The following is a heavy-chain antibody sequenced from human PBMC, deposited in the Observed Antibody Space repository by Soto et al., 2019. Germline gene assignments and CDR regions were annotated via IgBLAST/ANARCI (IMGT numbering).Heavy chain of an antibody. Sequence: PSETLSLTCPVSGVSISSGGYYWSWIRQHPGKGLEWIGYIYYSGSTYYNPSLKSRVTISVDTSKNQFSLKLSSVTAADTAVYYCARERRSGPPYGMDVWGQGTTVTVSS. CDR1: GVSISSGGYY. J-gene: IGHJ6*02. V-gene: IGHV4-31*03. CDR3: ARERRSGPPYGMDV. CDR2: IYYSGST.